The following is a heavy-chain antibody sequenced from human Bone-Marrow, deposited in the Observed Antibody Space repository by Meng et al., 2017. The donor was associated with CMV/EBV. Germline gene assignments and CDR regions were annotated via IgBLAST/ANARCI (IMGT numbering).Heavy chain of an antibody. CDR3: ARADSTIFGVVIIRDGAFDI. CDR1: GFTFDDYA. Sequence: GGSLRLSCAASGFTFDDYAIHWVRQAPGKGLEWVSGISWNSGIIAYADSVKGRFTISRDNAKKSLYLRMNSLRIEDTALYYCARADSTIFGVVIIRDGAFDIWGQGTMVTVSS. D-gene: IGHD3-3*01. J-gene: IGHJ3*02. CDR2: ISWNSGII. V-gene: IGHV3-9*01.